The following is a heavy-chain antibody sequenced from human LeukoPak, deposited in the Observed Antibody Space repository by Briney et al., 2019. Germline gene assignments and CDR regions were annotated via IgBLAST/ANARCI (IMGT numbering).Heavy chain of an antibody. J-gene: IGHJ6*03. CDR3: AKDGYGSGSYYEENCYMDV. D-gene: IGHD3-10*01. CDR1: GFTFDDYT. CDR2: ISWDGGST. V-gene: IGHV3-43*01. Sequence: GGSLRLSCAASGFTFDDYTMHWVRQAPGKGLEWVSLISWDGGSTYYADSVKGRFTISRDNSKNSLYLQMNSLRTEDTALYYCAKDGYGSGSYYEENCYMDVWGKGTTVTVSS.